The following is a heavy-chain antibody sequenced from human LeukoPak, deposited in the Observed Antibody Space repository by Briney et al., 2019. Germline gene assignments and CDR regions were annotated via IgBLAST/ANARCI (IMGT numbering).Heavy chain of an antibody. V-gene: IGHV4-4*07. Sequence: SETLSLTCTVSGGSISNYYWAWIRQPAGQGLEWIGRLYVGRNTDHNPSLKSRVTMSVDSSKNQFSLRLRSVTVADTAVYYCAREHKDYDGDGYYYDNWGQGTLVTVSS. CDR1: GGSISNYY. D-gene: IGHD3-22*01. CDR2: LYVGRNT. J-gene: IGHJ4*02. CDR3: AREHKDYDGDGYYYDN.